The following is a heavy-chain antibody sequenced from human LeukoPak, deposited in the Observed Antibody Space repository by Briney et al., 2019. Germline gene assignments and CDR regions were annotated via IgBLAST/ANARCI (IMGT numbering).Heavy chain of an antibody. CDR3: ARVTNTGLIDY. D-gene: IGHD1-14*01. CDR1: GGYISRGDYS. Sequence: SETLSLTCTVSGGYISRGDYSWSWIRQHPGKGLEWIGYIYYSGSTYYNPSLKSRVTISVDTSKNQFSLKLSSVTAADSAVYYCARVTNTGLIDYWGQGTLVTVSS. V-gene: IGHV4-31*03. CDR2: IYYSGST. J-gene: IGHJ4*02.